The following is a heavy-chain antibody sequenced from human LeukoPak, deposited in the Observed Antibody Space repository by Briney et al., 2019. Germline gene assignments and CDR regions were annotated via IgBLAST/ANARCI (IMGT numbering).Heavy chain of an antibody. CDR1: GYSFSNYY. V-gene: IGHV5-51*01. D-gene: IGHD1-26*01. J-gene: IGHJ4*02. CDR3: ASRTGSYYPFDS. Sequence: GESLKISXQGSGYSFSNYYIDWVRQMPGKGLEWMGVMYPGGSDIRYSPSFQGQVTISADKSIDTAYLRWSTLKASDSAMYYCASRTGSYYPFDSWGQGTLVTVSS. CDR2: MYPGGSDI.